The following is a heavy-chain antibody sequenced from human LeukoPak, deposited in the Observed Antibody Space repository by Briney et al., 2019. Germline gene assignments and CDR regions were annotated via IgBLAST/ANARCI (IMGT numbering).Heavy chain of an antibody. J-gene: IGHJ4*02. D-gene: IGHD2-15*01. Sequence: PGGSLRLSCAASGFTFSSYAMSWVRQAPGKGLEWVSAISGSGGSTYYADSVKGRFTISRDNSKNTLYLQMNSLRAEDTAVYYCVREGGYCSGGSCYDYFDYWGQGTLVTVSS. CDR2: ISGSGGST. V-gene: IGHV3-23*01. CDR1: GFTFSSYA. CDR3: VREGGYCSGGSCYDYFDY.